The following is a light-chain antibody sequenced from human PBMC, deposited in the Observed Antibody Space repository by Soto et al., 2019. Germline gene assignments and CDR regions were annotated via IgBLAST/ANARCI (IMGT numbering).Light chain of an antibody. CDR3: QQRSNWIT. Sequence: DIQMTQSPPSLSASVGDRVTIICRASEGINIYLAWFQQKPGKAPKSLIYGATSLQRGVPSRFSGSGGDTDFTLTISSLEPEDFAVYFCQQRSNWITFGQGTRLEIK. CDR1: EGINIY. CDR2: GAT. V-gene: IGKV1-16*01. J-gene: IGKJ5*01.